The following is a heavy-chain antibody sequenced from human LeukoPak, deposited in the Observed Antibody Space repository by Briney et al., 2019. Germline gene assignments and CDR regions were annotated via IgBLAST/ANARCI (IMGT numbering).Heavy chain of an antibody. D-gene: IGHD6-19*01. CDR1: GYRFTSYW. V-gene: IGHV5-51*01. Sequence: GESLKISCTGSGYRFTSYWIGWVRQMPGKGLEWVGIIYPGDSDTRYSPSFQGQVTISADKSISTAYLQWSSLKASDTAMYYCASVSIAVAGRYYFDYWGQGTLVTVSS. J-gene: IGHJ4*02. CDR3: ASVSIAVAGRYYFDY. CDR2: IYPGDSDT.